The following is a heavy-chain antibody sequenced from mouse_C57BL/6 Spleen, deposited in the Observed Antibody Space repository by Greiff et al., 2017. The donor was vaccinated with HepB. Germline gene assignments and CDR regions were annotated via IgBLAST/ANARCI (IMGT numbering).Heavy chain of an antibody. D-gene: IGHD1-1*01. J-gene: IGHJ1*03. V-gene: IGHV5-12*01. CDR3: ARSPITTVRDWYFDV. CDR2: ISNGGGST. CDR1: GFTFSDYY. Sequence: EVMLVESGGGLVQPGGSLKLSCAASGFTFSDYYMYWVRQTPEKRLEWVAYISNGGGSTYYPDTVKGRFTISRDNAKNTLYLQMSRLKSEDTAMYYWARSPITTVRDWYFDVWGTGTTVTVSS.